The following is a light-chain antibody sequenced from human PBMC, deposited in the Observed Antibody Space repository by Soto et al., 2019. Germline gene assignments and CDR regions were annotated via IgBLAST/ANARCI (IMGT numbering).Light chain of an antibody. J-gene: IGLJ1*01. Sequence: QSVLTQPPSASGSPGQSVTISCTGTSSDVGRFNFVSWYQQHPGKAPRLLIYEVTKRPSGVPDRFSGSKSGNAASLTVSELQAEDEADYFCSSYTGSRDFYVFGTGTKVTVL. CDR1: SSDVGRFNF. CDR2: EVT. V-gene: IGLV2-8*01. CDR3: SSYTGSRDFYV.